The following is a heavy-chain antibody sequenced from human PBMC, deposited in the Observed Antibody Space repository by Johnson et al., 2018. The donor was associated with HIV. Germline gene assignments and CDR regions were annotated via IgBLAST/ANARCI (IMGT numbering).Heavy chain of an antibody. CDR1: GFTFSSYG. Sequence: VQVLESGGGVVQPGRSLRLSCAASGFTFSSYGMHWVRQAPGKGLEWVAVIWYDGSNKYYADSVKGRFSISRDNSNNTLYLQMKRLGAEDTAVYYCAKGGSGSYLLRNAFDIWGQGTVVTVSS. CDR2: IWYDGSNK. J-gene: IGHJ3*02. V-gene: IGHV3-33*06. CDR3: AKGGSGSYLLRNAFDI. D-gene: IGHD1-26*01.